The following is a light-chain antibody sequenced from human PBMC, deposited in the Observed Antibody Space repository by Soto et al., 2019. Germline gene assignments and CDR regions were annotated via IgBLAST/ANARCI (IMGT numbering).Light chain of an antibody. CDR3: GSWDSSLSAYV. Sequence: QSVLTQPPSVSAAPGQKVTISCSGSSSNIGGNSVSWYQQLPGTAPKPLIYDDDKRPSGIPDRFSGSKSGTSATLGITGFQTGDEADYYCGSWDSSLSAYVFATGTKVTVL. V-gene: IGLV1-51*01. CDR2: DDD. J-gene: IGLJ1*01. CDR1: SSNIGGNS.